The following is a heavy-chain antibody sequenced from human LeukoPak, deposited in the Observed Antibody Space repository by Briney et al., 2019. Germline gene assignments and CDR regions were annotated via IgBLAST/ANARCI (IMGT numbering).Heavy chain of an antibody. CDR2: IKQDGSEK. J-gene: IGHJ6*03. D-gene: IGHD4-17*01. Sequence: GGSLRLSCAASGFTFSSYSMNWVRQAPGKGLEWVANIKQDGSEKYYVDSVKGRFTISRDNAKNSLYLQMNSLRAEDTAVYYCARDMTTVSTFYYYYYMDVWGKGTTVTVSS. V-gene: IGHV3-7*01. CDR3: ARDMTTVSTFYYYYYMDV. CDR1: GFTFSSYS.